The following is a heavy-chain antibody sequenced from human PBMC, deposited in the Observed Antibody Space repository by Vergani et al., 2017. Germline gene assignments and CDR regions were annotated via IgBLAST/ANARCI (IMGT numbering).Heavy chain of an antibody. J-gene: IGHJ3*02. CDR3: ARGNPYVDFDI. CDR1: GASVSRGTYY. Sequence: QVQLQESGPGLLKPSQTLSLTCTVSGASVSRGTYYWTWIRQPAGKKLEWIVRMYTSGHTIYNPSLESRVTISVDTSRNQISLKLTSVTATDTAIYFCARGNPYVDFDIWGQGTMITVSS. CDR2: MYTSGHT. D-gene: IGHD3-16*01. V-gene: IGHV4-61*02.